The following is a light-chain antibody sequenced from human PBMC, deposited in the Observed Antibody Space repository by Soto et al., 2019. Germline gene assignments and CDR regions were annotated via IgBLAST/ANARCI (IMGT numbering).Light chain of an antibody. CDR3: MQALQIPPT. CDR1: QSLLHSNGYNF. J-gene: IGKJ1*01. Sequence: DTVMTQSPLSLPVTPGEPASISCRSSQSLLHSNGYNFLDWYLQKPGQSPQLLIYLGSNRASGVPDRFSGRGSGTVFTLTISRVEAEDVGVYYCMQALQIPPTFGLGTRVEIK. CDR2: LGS. V-gene: IGKV2-28*01.